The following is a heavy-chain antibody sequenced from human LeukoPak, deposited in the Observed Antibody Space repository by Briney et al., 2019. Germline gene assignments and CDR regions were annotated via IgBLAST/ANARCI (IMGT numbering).Heavy chain of an antibody. CDR3: AKDTGLRYFDL. V-gene: IGHV3-23*01. J-gene: IGHJ4*02. Sequence: PGGSLRLSCAASGFTFSSYAMSWVRQAPGKGLERVSAITSSGGSTYYADSVKGRFTISRDNSKKTMYLQMNSLRAEDTAVYYCAKDTGLRYFDLWGQGTLVTVSS. CDR2: ITSSGGST. D-gene: IGHD5-12*01. CDR1: GFTFSSYA.